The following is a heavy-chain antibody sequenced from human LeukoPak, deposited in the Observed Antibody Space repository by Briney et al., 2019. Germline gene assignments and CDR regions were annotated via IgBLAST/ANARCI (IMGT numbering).Heavy chain of an antibody. D-gene: IGHD3-16*02. CDR3: AGAYYDYVWGSYRFDY. CDR1: GGAISSYY. CDR2: ISYSGST. Sequence: PSETLSLTCTVSGGAISSYYWSWIRQPPGKGLEWIGYISYSGSTNYNPSLKSRVTISVDTSKNQSSLKLSSVTAADTAVYYCAGAYYDYVWGSYRFDYWGQGTLVTVSS. V-gene: IGHV4-59*01. J-gene: IGHJ4*02.